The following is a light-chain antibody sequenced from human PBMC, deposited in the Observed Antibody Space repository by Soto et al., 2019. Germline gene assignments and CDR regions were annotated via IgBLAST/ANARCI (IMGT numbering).Light chain of an antibody. CDR3: QQYGSNWPSLT. V-gene: IGKV3-20*01. J-gene: IGKJ4*01. CDR2: GAS. CDR1: QSLSNNIY. Sequence: EIVLTQSPGSLCLSPGERATLSCRASQSLSNNIYLAWYQQKPGQAPRLLIYGASSRATGIPNRFSGSGSGTDFTLTISRLEPEDFAVYYCQQYGSNWPSLTFGGGTKVDIK.